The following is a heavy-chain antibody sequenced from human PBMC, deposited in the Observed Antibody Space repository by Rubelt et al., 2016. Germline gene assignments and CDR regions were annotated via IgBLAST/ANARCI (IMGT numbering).Heavy chain of an antibody. CDR2: IYYSGST. CDR3: ARHSHNCSSTSCGLNWFDP. D-gene: IGHD2-2*01. J-gene: IGHJ5*02. CDR1: GGSISSSSYY. Sequence: QVQLQQWGAGLLKPSETLSLTCTVSGGSISSSSYYWGWIRQPPGKGLEWIGSIYYSGSTYYNPSLKSRVTISVATSKNQFSRKLSSWTAADTAVYYCARHSHNCSSTSCGLNWFDPWGQGTLVTVSS. V-gene: IGHV4-39*01.